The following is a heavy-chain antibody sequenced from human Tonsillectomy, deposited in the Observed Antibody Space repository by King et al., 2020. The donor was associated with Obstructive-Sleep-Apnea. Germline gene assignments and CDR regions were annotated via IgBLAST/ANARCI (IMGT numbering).Heavy chain of an antibody. V-gene: IGHV4-61*01. J-gene: IGHJ6*02. CDR2: IYYSGST. CDR1: GGSVSSGSYY. CDR3: ARDRPNYDLLTGRERYGMDV. Sequence: VQLQESGPGLVKPSETLSLNCTVSGGSVSSGSYYWSWIRQPPGKGLEWIGYIYYSGSTNYNTSLKSRVTITVDTSKNQFSLKLSSVTAADTAVYYCARDRPNYDLLTGRERYGMDVWGQGTTVTVSS. D-gene: IGHD3-9*01.